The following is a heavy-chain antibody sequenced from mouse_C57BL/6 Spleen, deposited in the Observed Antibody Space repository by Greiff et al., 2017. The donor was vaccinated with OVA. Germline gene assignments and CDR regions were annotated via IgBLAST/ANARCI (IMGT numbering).Heavy chain of an antibody. CDR1: GFTFSDYY. CDR2: ISNGGGST. D-gene: IGHD5-1*01. V-gene: IGHV5-12*01. CDR3: ARQSNYAMDY. Sequence: EVKLMESGGGLVQPGGSLKLSCAASGFTFSDYYMYWVRQTPEKRLVWVAYISNGGGSTYYPDTVKGRFTISRDNAKNTLYLQMSRLKSEDTAMYYCARQSNYAMDYWGQGTSVTVSS. J-gene: IGHJ4*01.